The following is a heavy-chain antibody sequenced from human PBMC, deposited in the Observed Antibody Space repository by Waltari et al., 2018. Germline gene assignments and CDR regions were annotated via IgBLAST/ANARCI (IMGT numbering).Heavy chain of an antibody. D-gene: IGHD6-13*01. V-gene: IGHV4-61*02. CDR2: IYTSGSP. CDR1: GGSISSGSYY. CDR3: ARERIANGYYYGMDV. Sequence: QVQLQESGPGLVKPSQTLSLTCTVSGGSISSGSYYWSWIRQPAGKGLEWICRIYTSGSPNYNPSLKSRVTISVDTSKNQFSLKLSSVTAADTAVYYCARERIANGYYYGMDVWGQGTTVTVSS. J-gene: IGHJ6*02.